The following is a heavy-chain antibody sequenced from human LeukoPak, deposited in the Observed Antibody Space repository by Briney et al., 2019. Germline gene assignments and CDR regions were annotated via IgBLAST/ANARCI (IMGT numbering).Heavy chain of an antibody. Sequence: GGSLRLSCAASGFTVSSKYMSWVRQAPGKGLEWVSVIYSGGSTYYADSVKGRFTVSRDSSKNTLYLQMNSLRAEDTAVYYCARDVDYYDYWGQGTLVTVSS. J-gene: IGHJ4*02. D-gene: IGHD5-12*01. CDR3: ARDVDYYDY. CDR1: GFTVSSKY. V-gene: IGHV3-53*01. CDR2: IYSGGST.